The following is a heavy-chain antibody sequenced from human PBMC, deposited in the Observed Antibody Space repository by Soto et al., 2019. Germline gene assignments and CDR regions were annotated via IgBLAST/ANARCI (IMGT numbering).Heavy chain of an antibody. V-gene: IGHV1-2*02. CDR3: ARAVDIVATYDS. Sequence: ASVKVSCKASGYTFTGYYMHWVRQAPGQGLEWMGWINPNSGGTNYAQKFQGRVTMTRDTSISTAYMELSRLRSDDTAVYYCARAVDIVATYDSRGQRTLVTVSS. D-gene: IGHD5-12*01. J-gene: IGHJ4*02. CDR2: INPNSGGT. CDR1: GYTFTGYY.